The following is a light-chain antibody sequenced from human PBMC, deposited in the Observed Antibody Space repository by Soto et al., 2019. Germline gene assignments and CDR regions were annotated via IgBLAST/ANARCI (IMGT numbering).Light chain of an antibody. V-gene: IGKV3-20*01. CDR1: QSVSSSY. Sequence: EIVLTQSPGTLSLSPGERATLSCRASQSVSSSYLAWYQQKPGQSPRLLIYGASSRATGIPDRFSGSGSGKDFTLTISRLEPEDFAVYYCQQYGSSPVTFGQGTKLEIK. J-gene: IGKJ2*01. CDR2: GAS. CDR3: QQYGSSPVT.